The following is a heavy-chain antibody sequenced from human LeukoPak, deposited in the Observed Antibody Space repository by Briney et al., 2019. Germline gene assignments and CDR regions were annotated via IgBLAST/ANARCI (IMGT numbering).Heavy chain of an antibody. V-gene: IGHV4-59*01. CDR3: ARVEGYCDSSGSYDY. D-gene: IGHD3-22*01. CDR1: GGSISSYY. CDR2: IYYTGST. Sequence: SETLSLTCTVSGGSISSYYWSWIRQPPGKGLDWIGYIYYTGSTNYNPSLKSRVTISVDTSKNQFSLKLSSVTAADTAVYYCARVEGYCDSSGSYDYWGQGTLVTVSS. J-gene: IGHJ4*02.